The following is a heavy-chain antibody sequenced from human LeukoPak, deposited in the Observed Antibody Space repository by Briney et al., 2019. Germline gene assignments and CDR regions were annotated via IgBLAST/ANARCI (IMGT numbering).Heavy chain of an antibody. CDR3: ARNYYFYNYMDV. CDR2: IYYSGTT. Sequence: KSSETLSLTCTVSGGSISSSSSYWGWIRQPPGKGLEWIGTIYYSGTTYYNPSLKSRVSISVDTSMNQFSLRLSSVTAADTAVYYCARNYYFYNYMDVWGKGTTVTVSS. J-gene: IGHJ6*03. CDR1: GGSISSSSSY. V-gene: IGHV4-39*07.